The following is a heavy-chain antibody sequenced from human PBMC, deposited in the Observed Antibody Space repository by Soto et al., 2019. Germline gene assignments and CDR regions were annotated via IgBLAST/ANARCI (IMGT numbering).Heavy chain of an antibody. Sequence: PSETLSLTCAVSGGSIGSGGYSWSGIRQPPGKGLEWIGYIYHSGSTYYNPSLKSRVTISVDRSKNQFSLKLSSVTASDTAVYYCPRVPDCWAQGSLVPGSS. J-gene: IGHJ4*02. CDR1: GGSIGSGGYS. V-gene: IGHV4-30-2*01. D-gene: IGHD2-2*01. CDR3: PRVPDC. CDR2: IYHSGST.